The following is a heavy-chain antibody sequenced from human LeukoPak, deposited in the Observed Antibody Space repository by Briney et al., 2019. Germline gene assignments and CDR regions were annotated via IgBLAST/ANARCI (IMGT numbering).Heavy chain of an antibody. CDR3: TREAVRYCGGDCQVDY. CDR1: GYIFTDYY. Sequence: ASVTVSCKPSGYIFTDYYIHWVRQAPGQGLEWMGWINPNSGGTNYAQEFQGRVTMTRDTSITTTYMDLSRLKSDDTAVYYCTREAVRYCGGDCQVDYWGQGTLVTVSS. J-gene: IGHJ4*02. D-gene: IGHD2-21*02. CDR2: INPNSGGT. V-gene: IGHV1-2*02.